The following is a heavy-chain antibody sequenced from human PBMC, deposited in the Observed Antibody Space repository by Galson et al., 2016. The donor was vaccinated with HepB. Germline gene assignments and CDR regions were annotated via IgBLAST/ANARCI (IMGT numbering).Heavy chain of an antibody. V-gene: IGHV3-23*01. CDR2: ISWSGGNT. Sequence: LRLSCAASGFTFSSYAMSWVRQAPGKGLEWVSGISWSGGNTYFADSVKGRSTISRDNSKNTLYLQMNSLRDEDTAVYYCAKGRSSCGGDCYWSLTPLDYWGQGTLVTVSS. J-gene: IGHJ4*02. D-gene: IGHD2-21*02. CDR1: GFTFSSYA. CDR3: AKGRSSCGGDCYWSLTPLDY.